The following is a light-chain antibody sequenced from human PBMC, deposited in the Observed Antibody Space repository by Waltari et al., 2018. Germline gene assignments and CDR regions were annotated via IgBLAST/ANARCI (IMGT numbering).Light chain of an antibody. J-gene: IGKJ4*01. CDR1: QSVSSN. V-gene: IGKV3-15*01. CDR3: QQYNNWPLT. Sequence: EIVMTQSPATLSVSPGERATLSCRASQSVSSNLAWYQQKPGQTTRRLIDGASTRATGIPARFSGSGSGTEFTLTISSLQSEDFAVYYCQQYNNWPLTFGGGTKVEIK. CDR2: GAS.